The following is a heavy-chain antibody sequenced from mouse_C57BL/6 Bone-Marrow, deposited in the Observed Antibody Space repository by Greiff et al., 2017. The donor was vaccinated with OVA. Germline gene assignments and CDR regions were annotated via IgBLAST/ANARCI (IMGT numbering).Heavy chain of an antibody. V-gene: IGHV1-64*01. CDR2: IHPNSGST. J-gene: IGHJ3*01. D-gene: IGHD1-1*01. CDR3: GDYYGSSYGFAY. CDR1: GYTFTSYW. Sequence: VQLQQSGAELVKPGASVKLSCKASGYTFTSYWMHWVKQRPGQGLEWIGMIHPNSGSTNYNEKFKSKATLTVDKSSSTAYMQLSSLTSEDSAVYYCGDYYGSSYGFAYWGQGTLVTVSA.